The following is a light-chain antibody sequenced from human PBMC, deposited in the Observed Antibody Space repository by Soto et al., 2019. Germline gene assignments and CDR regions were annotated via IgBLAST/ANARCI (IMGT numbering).Light chain of an antibody. CDR2: DAS. CDR3: QQYNNYPT. J-gene: IGKJ1*01. CDR1: QSISSW. Sequence: DIQMTQSPSTLSASVGDRVTITCRASQSISSWLAWYQQKPGKAPKLLIYDASSLESGVPSRFSGSGSGTEFTLTISSLQPDDFATSYCQQYNNYPTFGQGTKVEIK. V-gene: IGKV1-5*01.